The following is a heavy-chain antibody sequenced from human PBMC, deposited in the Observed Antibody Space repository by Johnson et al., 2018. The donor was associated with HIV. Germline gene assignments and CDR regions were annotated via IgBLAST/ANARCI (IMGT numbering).Heavy chain of an antibody. V-gene: IGHV3-74*01. D-gene: IGHD3-16*01. CDR2: INSDGSST. Sequence: MQLVESGGGVVQPGGSLRLSCAASGFTLSSYDMHWVRQAPGKGLEWVSGINSDGSSTSYADSVKGRFTISRDNAKNTLYLQMTSLRAEDTAVYYCARDGAADNAFDIWGQGTMVTVSS. CDR1: GFTLSSYD. J-gene: IGHJ3*02. CDR3: ARDGAADNAFDI.